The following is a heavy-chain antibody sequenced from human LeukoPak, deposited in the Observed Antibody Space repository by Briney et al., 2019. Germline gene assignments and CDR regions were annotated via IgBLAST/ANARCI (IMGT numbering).Heavy chain of an antibody. Sequence: PSETLSLTCTVSGGSISSYYWSWIRQPPGKGLEWIGYIYYSGSTNYNPSLKSRVTISVDTSKNQFSLKLSSVTAADTAVCYCARSPDGDYIDYWGQGTLVTVSS. V-gene: IGHV4-59*01. CDR1: GGSISSYY. CDR2: IYYSGST. D-gene: IGHD4-17*01. CDR3: ARSPDGDYIDY. J-gene: IGHJ4*02.